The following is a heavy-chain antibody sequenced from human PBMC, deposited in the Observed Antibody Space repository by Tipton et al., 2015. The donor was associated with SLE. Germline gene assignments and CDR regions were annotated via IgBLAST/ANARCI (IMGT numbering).Heavy chain of an antibody. Sequence: RSLRLSCTASGFTFGDYAMSWVRQAPGKGLEWVGFIRSKAYGGTTDYAASVKGRFTISRDDSKSIAYLQMNSLKTEDTAVYYCTHLVVLRFLEWSGSDAFDIWGQGTMVTVSS. D-gene: IGHD3-3*01. CDR1: GFTFGDYA. CDR2: IRSKAYGGTT. J-gene: IGHJ3*02. CDR3: THLVVLRFLEWSGSDAFDI. V-gene: IGHV3-49*04.